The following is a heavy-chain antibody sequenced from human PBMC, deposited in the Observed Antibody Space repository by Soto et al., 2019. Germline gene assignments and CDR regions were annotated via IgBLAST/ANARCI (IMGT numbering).Heavy chain of an antibody. V-gene: IGHV4-4*02. CDR1: GGTVASSHW. CDR3: AREIVTAGGNNYFDP. D-gene: IGHD2-21*02. CDR2: VYHTGDT. Sequence: KASETLSLTCGVSGGTVASSHWWSWVRPSPGGGLEWIGNVYHTGDTNFNPSLQSRVTISVDKSNNQFSLRLNSLTAADTAVYFCAREIVTAGGNNYFDPWGPGTLVTVSS. J-gene: IGHJ5*02.